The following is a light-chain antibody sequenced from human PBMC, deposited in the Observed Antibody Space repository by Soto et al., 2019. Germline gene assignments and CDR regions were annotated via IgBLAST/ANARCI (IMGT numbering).Light chain of an antibody. CDR2: DAS. Sequence: ENVLTQSPGTLSLSPGERATLSCMASQSVTHNYLAWYQQKPGQAPRLLIYDASGRPAGIPDRFSGSGSGTDFTLTIPRLEPEDFAVYYCQQFASYPLTFGGGTKVDIK. CDR1: QSVTHNY. J-gene: IGKJ4*01. CDR3: QQFASYPLT. V-gene: IGKV3-20*01.